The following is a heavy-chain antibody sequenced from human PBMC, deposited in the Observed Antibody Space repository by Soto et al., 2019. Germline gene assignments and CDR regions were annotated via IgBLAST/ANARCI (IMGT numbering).Heavy chain of an antibody. CDR1: GFGFSTYA. J-gene: IGHJ4*02. V-gene: IGHV3-23*01. CDR2: ISGSGDST. D-gene: IGHD3-22*01. CDR3: AQPRFNYDNSGYYFFHY. Sequence: GGSLRLSCAASGFGFSTYAMNWVRQAPGKGLEWVSAISGSGDSTYYADSVKGRFTISRDNSKNTLYLQMNSLRAEDTAVYYCAQPRFNYDNSGYYFFHYWGQGALVTVSS.